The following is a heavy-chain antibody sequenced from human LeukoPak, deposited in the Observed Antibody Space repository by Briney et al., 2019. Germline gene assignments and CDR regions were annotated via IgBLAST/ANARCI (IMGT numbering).Heavy chain of an antibody. CDR2: IKQDGSEK. V-gene: IGHV3-7*01. Sequence: GGSLRLSCAASGFTFSSYWMSWVRQAPGKGLEWVANIKQDGSEKYYVDSVEGRFTISRDNAKNILYLQMNNLRAEDTAVYYCASEGSGTFYCWGQGTLVTVSS. CDR1: GFTFSSYW. J-gene: IGHJ4*02. CDR3: ASEGSGTFYC. D-gene: IGHD1-26*01.